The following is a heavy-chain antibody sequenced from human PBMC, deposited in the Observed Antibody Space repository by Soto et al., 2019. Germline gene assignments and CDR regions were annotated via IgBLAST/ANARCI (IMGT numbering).Heavy chain of an antibody. Sequence: QGQLVESGGGVVQPGRSLRLSCAASGFPFYGFGMHWVRQAPGKGLEWVAIIRNDGSNEDYADSVKGRFTISRDNSKDTLYLQMDSLRAEDTAVYYCVRDGVGGNPFWGYCDSCGQGTLVTVSS. CDR1: GFPFYGFG. D-gene: IGHD1-26*01. V-gene: IGHV3-33*01. CDR2: IRNDGSNE. J-gene: IGHJ4*02. CDR3: VRDGVGGNPFWGYCDS.